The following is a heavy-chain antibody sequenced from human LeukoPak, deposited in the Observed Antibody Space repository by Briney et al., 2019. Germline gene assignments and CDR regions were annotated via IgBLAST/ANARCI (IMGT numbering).Heavy chain of an antibody. Sequence: SETLSLTCKVSGGSMNNHHWTWIRQPPGNGLELIGHIHSSGGTTYNPYLKSRVTMSIDMSKNQFSLKLSSMTAADTAVYYCANEWHHWGQGTLVTVSS. CDR1: GGSMNNHH. D-gene: IGHD3-3*01. CDR2: IHSSGGT. V-gene: IGHV4-59*11. CDR3: ANEWHH. J-gene: IGHJ5*02.